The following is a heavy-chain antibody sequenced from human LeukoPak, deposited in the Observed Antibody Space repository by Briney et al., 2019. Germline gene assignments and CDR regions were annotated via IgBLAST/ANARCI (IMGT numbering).Heavy chain of an antibody. J-gene: IGHJ5*02. Sequence: ASVKVSCKASGYTFTSYGISWVRHAPGQGLEWMGWISAYNGNTNYAQKLQGRVTMTTDTSTSTAYMELRSLRSDDTAVYYCARQLEYYDFWSGFPHSNNWFDPWGQGTLVTVSS. D-gene: IGHD3-3*01. CDR3: ARQLEYYDFWSGFPHSNNWFDP. CDR2: ISAYNGNT. V-gene: IGHV1-18*01. CDR1: GYTFTSYG.